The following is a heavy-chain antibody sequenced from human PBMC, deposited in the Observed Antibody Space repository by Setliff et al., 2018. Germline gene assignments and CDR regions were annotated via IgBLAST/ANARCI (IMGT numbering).Heavy chain of an antibody. CDR3: AKDHSYDFWAGILNPF. Sequence: PGGSLRLSCAASGFPFSDYYMSWIRQAPGKGLEWVSTITGSAARTYYADSVKGRFTISRDNSKSILYLQMNSLRAEDTAVYYCAKDHSYDFWAGILNPFWGQGTLVTVSS. CDR2: ITGSAART. CDR1: GFPFSDYY. V-gene: IGHV3-23*01. J-gene: IGHJ4*02. D-gene: IGHD3-3*01.